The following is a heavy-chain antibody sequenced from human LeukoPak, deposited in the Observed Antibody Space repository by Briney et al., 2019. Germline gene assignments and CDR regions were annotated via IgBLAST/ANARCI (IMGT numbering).Heavy chain of an antibody. CDR1: GFTFDDYA. V-gene: IGHV3-9*01. J-gene: IGHJ3*02. D-gene: IGHD1-26*01. CDR3: AKDLGTGASGSHNGDRAFDI. CDR2: ISWNSGSI. Sequence: GRSLRLSCAASGFTFDDYAMHWVRQAPGKGLEWVSGISWNSGSIGYADSVKGRFTISRDNAKNSLYLQMNSLRAEDTALYYCAKDLGTGASGSHNGDRAFDIWGQGTMVTVSS.